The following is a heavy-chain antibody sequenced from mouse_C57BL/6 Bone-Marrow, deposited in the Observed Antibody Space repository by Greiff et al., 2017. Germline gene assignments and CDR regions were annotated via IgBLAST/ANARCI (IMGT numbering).Heavy chain of an antibody. V-gene: IGHV1-50*01. CDR3: ASRGAYAMDY. Sequence: QVQLQQPGAELVKPGASVKLSCKASGYTFTSYWMQWVKQRPGQGLEWIGEIDPSDSYTNYNQKFKGKATLTVDTSSSTAYMQLSSLTSEDSAVYYCASRGAYAMDYWGQGTSVTVSS. CDR2: IDPSDSYT. CDR1: GYTFTSYW. J-gene: IGHJ4*01.